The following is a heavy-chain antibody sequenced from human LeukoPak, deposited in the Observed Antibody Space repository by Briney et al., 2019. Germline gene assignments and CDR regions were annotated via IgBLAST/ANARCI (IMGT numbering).Heavy chain of an antibody. J-gene: IGHJ3*02. CDR3: ARDRLYYDSSGYYYTAFDT. CDR2: SRNKVNNYTT. Sequence: PGGSLRLSCAASGFTFSDHYIDWVRQAPGKGLEWVGRSRNKVNNYTTEYAASVKDRFTISRDDAENSLYLQMNSLKTEDTAVYYCARDRLYYDSSGYYYTAFDTWGQGTMVTVSS. D-gene: IGHD3-22*01. V-gene: IGHV3-72*01. CDR1: GFTFSDHY.